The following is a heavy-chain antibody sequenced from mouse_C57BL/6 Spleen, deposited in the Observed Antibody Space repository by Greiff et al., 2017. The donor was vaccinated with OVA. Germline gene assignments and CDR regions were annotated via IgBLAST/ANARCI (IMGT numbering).Heavy chain of an antibody. CDR2: IRSKSSNYAT. CDR1: GFTFNTYA. V-gene: IGHV10-3*01. Sequence: EVMLVESGGGLVQPKGSLKLSCAASGFTFNTYAMHWVRQAPGKGLEWVARIRSKSSNYATYYADSVKDRFTISRDDSQSMLYLQMNNLKTEDTAMYYCVRDEGYYGSSSFDYWGQGTTLTVSS. CDR3: VRDEGYYGSSSFDY. D-gene: IGHD1-1*01. J-gene: IGHJ2*01.